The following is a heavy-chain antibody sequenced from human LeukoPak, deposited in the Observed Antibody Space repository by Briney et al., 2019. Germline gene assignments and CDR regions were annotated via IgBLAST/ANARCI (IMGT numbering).Heavy chain of an antibody. CDR2: INSDGSST. CDR3: ARAFGYSSGWYDY. CDR1: GFTFSSYW. V-gene: IGHV3-74*01. Sequence: GGSLRLSCAASGFTFSSYWMHWVRQAPGKGLVWVSRINSDGSSTSYADSVKGRFTISRDNVKNTLYLQMNSLRAEDTAVYYCARAFGYSSGWYDYWGQGTLVTVSS. D-gene: IGHD6-19*01. J-gene: IGHJ4*02.